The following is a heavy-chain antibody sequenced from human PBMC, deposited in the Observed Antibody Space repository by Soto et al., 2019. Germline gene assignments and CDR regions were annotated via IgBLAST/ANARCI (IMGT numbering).Heavy chain of an antibody. CDR2: VNPNSGGT. CDR1: GYTFTGYY. V-gene: IGHV1-2*04. CDR3: ARGYGDYVDYFDY. D-gene: IGHD4-17*01. J-gene: IGHJ4*02. Sequence: QVQLVQSGAEVKKPGASVKVSCKASGYTFTGYYMHWVRQAPGQGLEWMGWVNPNSGGTNYAQKFQGWVTMTRDTAISTAYMDLSRLRSDDTAVYYCARGYGDYVDYFDYWGQGTLVTVSS.